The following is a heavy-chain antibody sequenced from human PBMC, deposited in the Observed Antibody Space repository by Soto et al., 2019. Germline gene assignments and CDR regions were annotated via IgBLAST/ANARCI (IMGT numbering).Heavy chain of an antibody. D-gene: IGHD3-16*01. CDR2: ITTTGDTT. V-gene: IGHV3-23*04. CDR1: GFTFTASD. CDR3: AKGGGGDHGY. J-gene: IGHJ4*02. Sequence: QLVESEGGLVQPGGSLRLSCETSGFTFTASDMSWVRQAPGKGLEWVSSITTTGDTTHYADSVRGRFTISRDNARNTVYLQMDGLGVADTAVCYGAKGGGGDHGYWGQGTLVAVSS.